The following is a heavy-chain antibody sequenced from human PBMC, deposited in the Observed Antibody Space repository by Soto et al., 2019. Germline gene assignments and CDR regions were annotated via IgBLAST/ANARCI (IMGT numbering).Heavy chain of an antibody. CDR1: GFTFSSYS. J-gene: IGHJ6*03. Sequence: PGGSLRLSCAASGFTFSSYSMNWVRQAPGKGLEWVSYISSSSSTIYYADSVKGRFTISRDNAKNSLYLQMNSLRDEDTAVYYWSKNKYGDYNQDYYYYYYMDVWGKGTTVTVSS. CDR3: SKNKYGDYNQDYYYYYYMDV. V-gene: IGHV3-48*02. CDR2: ISSSSSTI. D-gene: IGHD4-17*01.